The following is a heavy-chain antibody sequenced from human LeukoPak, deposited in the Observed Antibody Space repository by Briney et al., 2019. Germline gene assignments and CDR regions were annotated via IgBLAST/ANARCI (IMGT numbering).Heavy chain of an antibody. V-gene: IGHV3-30*03. CDR2: ISYDGSNK. J-gene: IGHJ4*02. CDR1: GFTFSSYG. D-gene: IGHD1-26*01. Sequence: GRSLRLSCAASGFTFSSYGMHWVRQAPGKGLEWVAVISYDGSNKYYADSVKGRFTTSRDNSKNTLYLQMNSLRAEDTAVYYCARAGEGSDYWGQGTLVTVSS. CDR3: ARAGEGSDY.